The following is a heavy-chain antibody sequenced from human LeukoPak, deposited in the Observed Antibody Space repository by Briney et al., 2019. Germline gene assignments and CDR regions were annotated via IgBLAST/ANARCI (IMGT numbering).Heavy chain of an antibody. CDR3: ARARDIVVVGYFDY. CDR2: IYYSGST. D-gene: IGHD2-2*01. CDR1: GGSISSDDYY. V-gene: IGHV4-30-4*08. Sequence: SQTLSLTCTVTGGSISSDDYYWSWIRQPPGKGLEWIGYIYYSGSTYYNPSLKSRVTISVDTSKNQFSLKLSSVTAADTAVYYCARARDIVVVGYFDYWGQGTLVTVSS. J-gene: IGHJ4*02.